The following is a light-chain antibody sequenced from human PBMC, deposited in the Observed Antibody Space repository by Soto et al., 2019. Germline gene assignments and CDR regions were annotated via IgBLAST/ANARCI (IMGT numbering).Light chain of an antibody. J-gene: IGLJ1*01. Sequence: QPVLTQPPSVSVAPGQRVTISCTGSSSNIGAGYDVHWYQQRPGTAPKLLIFGNINRPSGVPDRFSGSKSGTSASLAITGLQAEDEGDYYCQSYDSTLSARYVFGTGTKLTVL. CDR1: SSNIGAGYD. CDR3: QSYDSTLSARYV. V-gene: IGLV1-40*01. CDR2: GNI.